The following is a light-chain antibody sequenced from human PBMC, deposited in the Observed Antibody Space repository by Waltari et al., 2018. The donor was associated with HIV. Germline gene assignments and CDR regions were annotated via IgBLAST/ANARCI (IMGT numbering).Light chain of an antibody. V-gene: IGLV3-25*03. CDR1: PLPRNS. CDR2: QDT. CDR3: QSAHNSDVI. Sequence: SYELTQTPSVSVPPGQTAKIMCSGDPLPRNSVYWYQQKAGQAPVMIIFQDTKRPSDIPARFSAASAGTTATLTISGVQAEDEADYFCQSAHNSDVIFGGGTKLTVL. J-gene: IGLJ2*01.